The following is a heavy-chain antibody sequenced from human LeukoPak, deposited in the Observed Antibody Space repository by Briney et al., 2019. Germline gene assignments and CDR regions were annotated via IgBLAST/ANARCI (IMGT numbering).Heavy chain of an antibody. CDR2: IYTSGST. J-gene: IGHJ4*02. CDR1: GGSISSYY. Sequence: SETLSLTCTVSGGSISSYYWSWIRQPAGKGLEWIGRIYTSGSTNYNPSLKSRVTISVDTSKNQFSLKLSSVTAADTAVYYCARHGDIVLMVYYFDYWGQGTLVTVSS. V-gene: IGHV4-4*07. CDR3: ARHGDIVLMVYYFDY. D-gene: IGHD2-8*01.